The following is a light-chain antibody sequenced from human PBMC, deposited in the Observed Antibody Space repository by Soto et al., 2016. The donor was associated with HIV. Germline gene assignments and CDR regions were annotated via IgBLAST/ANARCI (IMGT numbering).Light chain of an antibody. V-gene: IGKV1-5*03. CDR2: KTS. CDR1: QSVSVW. Sequence: DIQMTQFPSTLSASIGDRVIITCRASQSVSVWLAWYQQKPGKAPNLLIFKTSTLEVGVPSRFSGSGSGTDFTLTLSSVQPDDVGTYFCQQYNTYPAHFGGGTKVEIK. J-gene: IGKJ4*01. CDR3: QQYNTYPAH.